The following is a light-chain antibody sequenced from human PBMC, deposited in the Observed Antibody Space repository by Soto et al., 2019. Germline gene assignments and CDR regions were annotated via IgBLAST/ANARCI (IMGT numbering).Light chain of an antibody. CDR3: QQYETFSGT. V-gene: IGKV1-5*03. J-gene: IGKJ1*01. CDR2: KAS. Sequence: DIQMTQSPSTLSASVGDRVTISCRASQSIRSWLAWYQQKPGKAPRLLIYKASSLESGVPSRFSGSGSGTKFTLTIASLQPDDFATYYCQQYETFSGTFGPGTKVDIK. CDR1: QSIRSW.